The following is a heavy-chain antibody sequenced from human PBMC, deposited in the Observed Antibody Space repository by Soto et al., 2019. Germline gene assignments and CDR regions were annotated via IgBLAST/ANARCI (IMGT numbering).Heavy chain of an antibody. D-gene: IGHD2-21*01. J-gene: IGHJ6*02. CDR2: ISYDGSNK. CDR3: AKDPNTYCGGDCYYYGMDV. V-gene: IGHV3-30*18. CDR1: GFTFSSYG. Sequence: SLRLSCAASGFTFSSYGMHWVRQAPGKGLEWVAVISYDGSNKYYADSVKGRFTISRDNSKNTLYLQMNSLRAEDTAVYYCAKDPNTYCGGDCYYYGMDVWGQGTTVTVSS.